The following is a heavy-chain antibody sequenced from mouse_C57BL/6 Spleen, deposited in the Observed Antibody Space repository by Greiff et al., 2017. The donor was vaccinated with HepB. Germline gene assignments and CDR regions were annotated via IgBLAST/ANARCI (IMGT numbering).Heavy chain of an antibody. CDR2: ISSGSSTI. D-gene: IGHD2-4*01. CDR3: ARGDDYDGSWFAY. Sequence: EVMLVESGGGLVKPGGSLKLSCAASGFTFSDYGMHWVRQAPEKGLEWVAYISSGSSTIYYADTVKGRFTISRDNAKNTLFLQMTSLRSEDTAMYYCARGDDYDGSWFAYWGQGTLVTVSA. V-gene: IGHV5-17*01. CDR1: GFTFSDYG. J-gene: IGHJ3*01.